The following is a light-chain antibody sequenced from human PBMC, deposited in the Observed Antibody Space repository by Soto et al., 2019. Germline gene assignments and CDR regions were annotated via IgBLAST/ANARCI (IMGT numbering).Light chain of an antibody. CDR2: WAS. J-gene: IGKJ4*01. Sequence: DIVMTQSPDSLAVSLGERATINCKSSQSVLYSSNTKNYLAWYQQQPGQPPKLLIYWASTRESGVPDRFSGSGSVTDFTLTISSLQAVDVAVYYCQQYYSIPLTFGGGTKVELK. V-gene: IGKV4-1*01. CDR1: QSVLYSSNTKNY. CDR3: QQYYSIPLT.